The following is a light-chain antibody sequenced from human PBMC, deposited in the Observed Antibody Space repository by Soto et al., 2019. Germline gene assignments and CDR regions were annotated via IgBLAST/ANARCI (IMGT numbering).Light chain of an antibody. CDR2: QDS. J-gene: IGLJ2*01. V-gene: IGLV3-1*01. Sequence: YELTQPPSVSVSPGQTASITCSGDKLGDKYACWYQQKPGQSPVLVIYQDSKRPSGIPERFSGSNSGNTATLTISGTQAMDEADYYCQAWDSSISVVFGGGTKLTVL. CDR3: QAWDSSISVV. CDR1: KLGDKY.